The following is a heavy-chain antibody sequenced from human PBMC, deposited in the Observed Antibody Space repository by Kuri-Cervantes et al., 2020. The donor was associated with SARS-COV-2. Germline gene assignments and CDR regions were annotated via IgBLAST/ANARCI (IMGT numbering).Heavy chain of an antibody. CDR1: GFTVSSNY. V-gene: IGHV3-15*01. D-gene: IGHD2-15*01. J-gene: IGHJ6*02. Sequence: GGSLRLSCAASGFTVSSNYMSWVRQAPGKGLEWVGRIKSKTDGGTTDYAAPVKGRFTISRDDSKNTLYLQMDSLETEDTAVYYCTTDLPNPTYPRYYYYYGMDVWGQGTTVTVSS. CDR2: IKSKTDGGTT. CDR3: TTDLPNPTYPRYYYYYGMDV.